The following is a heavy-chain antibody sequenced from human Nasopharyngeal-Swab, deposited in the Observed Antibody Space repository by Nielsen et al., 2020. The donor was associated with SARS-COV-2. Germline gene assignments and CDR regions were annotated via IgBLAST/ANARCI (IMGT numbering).Heavy chain of an antibody. D-gene: IGHD3-22*01. Sequence: GGSLRLSCAASGFTFSSYGMHWVRQAPGKGLEWVAVIWYDGSNKYYADSVKGRFTISRDNSKNTLYLQMNSLRAEDTAVYYCAREWYYYDSSSYSTYFDYWGQGTLVTVSS. J-gene: IGHJ4*02. CDR1: GFTFSSYG. V-gene: IGHV3-33*01. CDR2: IWYDGSNK. CDR3: AREWYYYDSSSYSTYFDY.